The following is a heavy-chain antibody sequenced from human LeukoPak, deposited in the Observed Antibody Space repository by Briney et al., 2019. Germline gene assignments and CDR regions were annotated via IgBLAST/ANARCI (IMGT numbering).Heavy chain of an antibody. D-gene: IGHD6-19*01. Sequence: GGSLRLSCAASGFTFSSYAMHWVRQAPGKGLEWVAVISYDGSNKYYADSVKGRFTISRDNSKNTLYLQMNSLRAEDTAVYYCARDPYSSGWYRFDYWGQGTLVTVSS. J-gene: IGHJ4*02. CDR3: ARDPYSSGWYRFDY. CDR1: GFTFSSYA. V-gene: IGHV3-30-3*01. CDR2: ISYDGSNK.